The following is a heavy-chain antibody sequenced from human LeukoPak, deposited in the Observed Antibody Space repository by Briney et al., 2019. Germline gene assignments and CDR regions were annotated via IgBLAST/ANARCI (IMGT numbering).Heavy chain of an antibody. V-gene: IGHV4-59*01. CDR1: GGSISSYY. D-gene: IGHD2-2*01. CDR2: IYYSGST. J-gene: IGHJ4*02. Sequence: SETLSLTCTVSGGSISSYYWSWIRQPPGKGLEWIGYIYYSGSTNYNPSLKSRVTISVDTSKNQFSLKLSSVTAADPAVYYCARDSRLNHFDYWGQGTLVTVSS. CDR3: ARDSRLNHFDY.